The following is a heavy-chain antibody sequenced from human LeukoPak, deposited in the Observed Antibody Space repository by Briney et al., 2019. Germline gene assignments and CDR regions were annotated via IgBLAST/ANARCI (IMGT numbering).Heavy chain of an antibody. CDR1: GGSMSPYH. V-gene: IGHV4-59*12. D-gene: IGHD5-18*01. CDR2: IYYSGST. CDR3: ARGNTAMGYAFDI. Sequence: SETLSLTCTVSGGSMSPYHWGWIRQPPGKGLEWTGYIYYSGSTNYNPSLNSRVTISVDTSKNQFSLKLSSVTAADTAVYYCARGNTAMGYAFDIWGQGTMVTVSS. J-gene: IGHJ3*02.